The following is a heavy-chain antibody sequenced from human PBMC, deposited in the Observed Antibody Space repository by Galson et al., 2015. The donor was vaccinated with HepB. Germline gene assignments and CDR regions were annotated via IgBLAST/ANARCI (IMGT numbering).Heavy chain of an antibody. Sequence: SLRLSCAASGFTFSSYAMSWVRQAPGKGLEWVSAISGSGGSTYYADSVKGLFTISRDNSKNTLYLQMNSLRAEDTAAYYCAKANYYDSAFDIWGQGTMVTVSS. CDR3: AKANYYDSAFDI. D-gene: IGHD3-22*01. CDR2: ISGSGGST. CDR1: GFTFSSYA. J-gene: IGHJ3*02. V-gene: IGHV3-23*01.